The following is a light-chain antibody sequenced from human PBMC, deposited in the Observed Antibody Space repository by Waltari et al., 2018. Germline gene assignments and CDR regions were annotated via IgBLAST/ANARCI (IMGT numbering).Light chain of an antibody. V-gene: IGKV4-1*01. J-gene: IGKJ5*01. CDR1: RSVLYNSNNKNY. CDR2: WAS. CDR3: QQYYSSPIS. Sequence: EIVMTQSPDSLAVSLGERAAINCKSSRSVLYNSNNKNYLAWYQQKPRQPPKLLINWASSRESGVPDRCSGSGSGTDFTLTISSLQAEDVAVYYCQQYYSSPISFGQGTRLEIK.